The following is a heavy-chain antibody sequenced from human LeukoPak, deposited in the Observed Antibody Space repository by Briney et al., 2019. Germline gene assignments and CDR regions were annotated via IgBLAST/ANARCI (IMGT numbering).Heavy chain of an antibody. J-gene: IGHJ4*02. CDR1: GFTFSSYW. Sequence: LAGGSLRLSCAASGFTFSSYWMHWVRQAPGKGLVWVSRINSDGSSTSYADSVKGRFTISRDHAKNTLYLQMNSLRAEDTAVYYCARGVAGYCTNGVCYPLDYWGQGTLVTVSS. V-gene: IGHV3-74*01. CDR3: ARGVAGYCTNGVCYPLDY. CDR2: INSDGSST. D-gene: IGHD2-8*01.